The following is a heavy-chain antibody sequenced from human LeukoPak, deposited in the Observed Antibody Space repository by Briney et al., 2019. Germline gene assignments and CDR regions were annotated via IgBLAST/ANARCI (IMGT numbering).Heavy chain of an antibody. J-gene: IGHJ5*02. D-gene: IGHD3-3*01. Sequence: SVKVSCKASGGTFSSYAISWVRQAPGQGLEWMGGIIPIFGTANYAQKFQGRVTITADESTSTSYMELSSLRSEDTAVYYCARVTLYDFWSGYYNWFDPWGQGTLVTVSS. CDR1: GGTFSSYA. CDR3: ARVTLYDFWSGYYNWFDP. CDR2: IIPIFGTA. V-gene: IGHV1-69*13.